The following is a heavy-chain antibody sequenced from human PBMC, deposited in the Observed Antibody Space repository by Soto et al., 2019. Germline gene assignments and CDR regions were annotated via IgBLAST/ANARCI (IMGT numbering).Heavy chain of an antibody. CDR1: GYTFTGYY. Sequence: QVQLVQSGAEVKKPGASVKVSCKASGYTFTGYYMHWVRQAPGQGLEWMGWINPTSGGTNYAQTLEGRGTMTRDTSIGTAYMELSRLRSDETAVYYCARGGFTSDYGSGRERHWGQGTLVTVSS. J-gene: IGHJ1*01. CDR3: ARGGFTSDYGSGRERH. D-gene: IGHD3-10*01. V-gene: IGHV1-2*02. CDR2: INPTSGGT.